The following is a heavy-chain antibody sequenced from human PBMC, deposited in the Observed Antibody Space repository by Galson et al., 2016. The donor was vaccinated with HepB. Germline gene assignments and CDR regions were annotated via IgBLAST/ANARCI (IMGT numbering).Heavy chain of an antibody. CDR3: ARAGNWNPNWFDP. CDR1: GGSVNSGTYY. V-gene: IGHV4-61*01. Sequence: SETLSLTCTVSGGSVNSGTYYWNWIRQPPGKGLEWIGYIYHTGSTNYNPSLKSRVTISIDTSKNQFSLKLSSVTAADTALYYCARAGNWNPNWFDPWGQGTLVTVSS. CDR2: IYHTGST. D-gene: IGHD1-1*01. J-gene: IGHJ5*02.